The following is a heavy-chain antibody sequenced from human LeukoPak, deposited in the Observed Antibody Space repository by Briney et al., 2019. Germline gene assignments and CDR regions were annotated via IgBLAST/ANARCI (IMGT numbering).Heavy chain of an antibody. D-gene: IGHD5-24*01. J-gene: IGHJ4*02. CDR3: VKARRDGYNSWGIFDY. V-gene: IGHV3-9*03. CDR2: ISWKSGTI. Sequence: GGSLRLSCAASGFTFDEYTMHWVRQAPGKGLEWVSGISWKSGTIGYAGSVKGRFTISRDNAKNSLYLQMNSLRVEDMALYYCVKARRDGYNSWGIFDYWGQGTLVIVSS. CDR1: GFTFDEYT.